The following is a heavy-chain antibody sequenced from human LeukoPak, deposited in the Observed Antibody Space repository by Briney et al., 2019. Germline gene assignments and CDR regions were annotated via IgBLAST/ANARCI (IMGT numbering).Heavy chain of an antibody. V-gene: IGHV1-18*01. D-gene: IGHD6-19*01. CDR1: GYTFTSYG. Sequence: ASVKVSCKASGYTFTSYGFSWVRQAPGQGLEWMGWISAYNGNTNYAQKLQGRVTMTTDTSTSTAYMELRSLRSDDTAVYYCARVVWEQWLSCLDYWGQGTLVTVSS. CDR3: ARVVWEQWLSCLDY. CDR2: ISAYNGNT. J-gene: IGHJ4*02.